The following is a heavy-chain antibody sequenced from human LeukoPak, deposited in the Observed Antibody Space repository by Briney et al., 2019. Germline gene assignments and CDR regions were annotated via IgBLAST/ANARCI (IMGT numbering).Heavy chain of an antibody. J-gene: IGHJ4*02. D-gene: IGHD2-15*01. V-gene: IGHV3-21*01. CDR2: ISSSSSYI. CDR1: GFTFSSYS. CDR3: CRRYCSGGSCYQIFDY. Sequence: GGSLRLSCAASGFTFSSYSMNWVRQAPGKGLEWVSSISSSSSYIYYADSVKGRFTISRDNAKNSLYLQMNSLRAEDTAVYYCCRRYCSGGSCYQIFDYWGQGTLVTVSS.